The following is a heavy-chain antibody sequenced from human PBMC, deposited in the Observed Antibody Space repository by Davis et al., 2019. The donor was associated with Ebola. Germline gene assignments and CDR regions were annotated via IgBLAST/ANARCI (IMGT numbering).Heavy chain of an antibody. V-gene: IGHV3-64*01. D-gene: IGHD3-10*01. J-gene: IGHJ6*02. CDR2: ISSNGGST. Sequence: PGGSLRLSCAASGFTFSSYAMHWVRQAPGKGLEYVSAISSNGGSTYYANSVKGRFTISRDNSKNTLYLQMGSLRAEDMAVYYCARGYGSGSYYYYGMDVWGQGTTVTVSS. CDR1: GFTFSSYA. CDR3: ARGYGSGSYYYYGMDV.